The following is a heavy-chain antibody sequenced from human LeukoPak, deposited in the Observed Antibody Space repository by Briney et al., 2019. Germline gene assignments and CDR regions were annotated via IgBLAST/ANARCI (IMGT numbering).Heavy chain of an antibody. CDR1: GYTFTNYW. CDR3: ARHEVGGDSSSGYEYYYYMDV. Sequence: GESLKISCKASGYTFTNYWIGWVRQMPGKGLEWMGMIYPDDSDTKYSPSFQGQVTISVDESISTAYLQWSSLKASDTAIYHCARHEVGGDSSSGYEYYYYMDVWGKGTAVTVSS. J-gene: IGHJ6*03. D-gene: IGHD3-3*01. CDR2: IYPDDSDT. V-gene: IGHV5-51*01.